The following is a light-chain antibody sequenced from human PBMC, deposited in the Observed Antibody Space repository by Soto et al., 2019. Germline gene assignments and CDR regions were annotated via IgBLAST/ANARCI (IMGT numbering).Light chain of an antibody. CDR1: QSVSSN. Sequence: EIVMTQSPATVSVSPGERATLSCRASQSVSSNLAWYQQKPGQPPRVLIYDASKRATGIPARFSGSGSGTDFTLTISSLEPEDFAVYYCQQRSNWVTFGPGTKVDIK. J-gene: IGKJ3*01. V-gene: IGKV3-11*01. CDR3: QQRSNWVT. CDR2: DAS.